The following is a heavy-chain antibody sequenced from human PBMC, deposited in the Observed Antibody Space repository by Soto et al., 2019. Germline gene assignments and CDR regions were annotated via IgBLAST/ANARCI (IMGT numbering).Heavy chain of an antibody. CDR3: AREWSSPPYYYGMDV. CDR2: INPSGGST. Sequence: GASVKVSCKASGYTFTSYYMHWVRQAPGQGLEWMRIINPSGGSTSYAQKFQGRVTMTRDTTTSTVYMELSSLRSEDTAVYYCAREWSSPPYYYGMDVWGQGTTVTVSS. CDR1: GYTFTSYY. D-gene: IGHD2-15*01. J-gene: IGHJ6*02. V-gene: IGHV1-46*01.